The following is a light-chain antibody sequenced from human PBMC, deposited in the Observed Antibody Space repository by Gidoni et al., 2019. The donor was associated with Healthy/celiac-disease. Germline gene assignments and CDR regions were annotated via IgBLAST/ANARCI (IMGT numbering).Light chain of an antibody. V-gene: IGKV3-11*01. CDR3: QQRSNWPLT. CDR2: EAS. Sequence: EIVLTQSPATLSLSPGERATLSCRASQSVSSYLAGYQQKPGQAPRLLIYEASNRATGLPARFSGSGSGTDFTLTISSLEPEDFAVYYCQQRSNWPLTFGGGTKVEIK. CDR1: QSVSSY. J-gene: IGKJ4*01.